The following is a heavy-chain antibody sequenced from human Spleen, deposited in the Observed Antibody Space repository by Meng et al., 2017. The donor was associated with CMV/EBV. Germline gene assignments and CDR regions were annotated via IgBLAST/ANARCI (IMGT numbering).Heavy chain of an antibody. CDR3: ARGSRRPLGSGYLFDY. Sequence: QVRLQGPGPGLVNPSETLSLTCTVSGGSISSYYWSWIRQPAGKGLEWIGRIYTSGSTNYNPSLKSRVTMSVDTSKNQFSLKLSSVTAADTAVYYCARGSRRPLGSGYLFDYWGQGTLVTVSS. J-gene: IGHJ4*02. CDR2: IYTSGST. CDR1: GGSISSYY. D-gene: IGHD3-3*01. V-gene: IGHV4-4*07.